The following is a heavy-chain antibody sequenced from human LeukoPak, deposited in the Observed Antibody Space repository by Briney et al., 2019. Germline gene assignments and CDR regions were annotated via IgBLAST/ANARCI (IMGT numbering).Heavy chain of an antibody. D-gene: IGHD2-2*01. Sequence: ASVKVSCKASGYTFTGYYMHWVRQAPGQGLEWMGWINPNGGGTNYAQKFQGRVTMTRDTSISTAYMELSRLRSDDTAVYYCARDRTVRCSSTSCYPGHYWGQGTLVTVSS. CDR2: INPNGGGT. CDR3: ARDRTVRCSSTSCYPGHY. V-gene: IGHV1-2*02. CDR1: GYTFTGYY. J-gene: IGHJ4*02.